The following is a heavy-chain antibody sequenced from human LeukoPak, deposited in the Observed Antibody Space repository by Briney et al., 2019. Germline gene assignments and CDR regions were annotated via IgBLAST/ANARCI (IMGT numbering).Heavy chain of an antibody. Sequence: PGGSLRLSCVASGFTVSNNYMSWVRQAPGKGLEWVSVIYSGGSTYYADSVKGRFTISRDTSKNTLYLQMNSLRAEDTAVYYCARVFEGVEDSWGQGTLVTVSS. CDR3: ARVFEGVEDS. V-gene: IGHV3-53*01. CDR1: GFTVSNNY. D-gene: IGHD3-10*01. J-gene: IGHJ4*02. CDR2: IYSGGST.